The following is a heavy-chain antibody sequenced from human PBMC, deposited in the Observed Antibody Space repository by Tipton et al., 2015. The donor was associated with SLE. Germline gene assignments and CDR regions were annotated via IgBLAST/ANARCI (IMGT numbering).Heavy chain of an antibody. Sequence: QSGAEVKRPGSSVKITCKASGGPFSDYATTWMRQAPGQGLQWMGGIIPVFGTATYAQKFQDRLTIIADEATNTVFMELSSFRSEDTAVYYCARDLKAARLVPWGQGTLVTVSS. D-gene: IGHD6-6*01. CDR3: ARDLKAARLVP. J-gene: IGHJ5*02. CDR1: GGPFSDYA. CDR2: IIPVFGTA. V-gene: IGHV1-69*01.